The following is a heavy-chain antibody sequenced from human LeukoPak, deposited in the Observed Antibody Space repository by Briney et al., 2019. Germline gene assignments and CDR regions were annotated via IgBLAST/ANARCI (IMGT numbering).Heavy chain of an antibody. J-gene: IGHJ3*01. CDR1: GYTFTGYY. D-gene: IGHD1-1*01. CDR2: INPNSGGT. Sequence: ASVKVSCKTSGYTFTGYYMHWVRQAPGQGLEWMGWINPNSGGTNYAQKFQGRVTMTRDTSISTAYMELNNLIYEVVAVYYCARQAYTNGQSAGAFDVWGQGTMVTVSS. CDR3: ARQAYTNGQSAGAFDV. V-gene: IGHV1-2*02.